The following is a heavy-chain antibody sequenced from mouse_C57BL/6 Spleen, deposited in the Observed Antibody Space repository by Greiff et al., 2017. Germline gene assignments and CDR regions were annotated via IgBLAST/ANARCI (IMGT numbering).Heavy chain of an antibody. CDR3: ERGYYGSSPYWYFDV. J-gene: IGHJ1*03. CDR2: ISSGSSTI. V-gene: IGHV5-17*01. CDR1: GFTFSDYG. Sequence: EVQLVESGGGLVKPGGSLKLSCAASGFTFSDYGMHWVRQAPEKGLEWVAYISSGSSTIYYADTVKGRFTISRDNAKNDLFLQMTSLRSEDTAMYDCERGYYGSSPYWYFDVWGTGNTVTVAS. D-gene: IGHD1-1*01.